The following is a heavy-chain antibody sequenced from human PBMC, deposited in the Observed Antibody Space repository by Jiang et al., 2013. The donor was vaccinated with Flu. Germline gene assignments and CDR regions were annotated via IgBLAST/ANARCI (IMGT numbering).Heavy chain of an antibody. V-gene: IGHV1-3*01. CDR1: STYA. J-gene: IGHJ4*02. CDR3: ARSKPHVTPEKRGLDY. D-gene: IGHD2-21*02. Sequence: STYAVHWVRQAPGQRLEWMAWINAGNGNTEYSESFQGRITLTRDTSASTAYMELSSLTSEDTAVYYCARSKPHVTPEKRGLDYWGQGTLVTVSS. CDR2: INAGNGNT.